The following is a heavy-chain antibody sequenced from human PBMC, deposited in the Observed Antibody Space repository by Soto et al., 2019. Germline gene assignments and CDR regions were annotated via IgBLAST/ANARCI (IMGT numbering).Heavy chain of an antibody. V-gene: IGHV3-21*01. Sequence: EVQLVESGGGLVKPGGSLRLSCAASGFTFSSYSMNWVRQAPGKGLEWVSSISSSSSYIYYADSVKGRFTISRDNAKNSPYLQVNSLRAEDTAVDYCAREGIAAAVDYGGQGTLVTVSS. CDR2: ISSSSSYI. J-gene: IGHJ4*02. CDR3: AREGIAAAVDY. D-gene: IGHD6-13*01. CDR1: GFTFSSYS.